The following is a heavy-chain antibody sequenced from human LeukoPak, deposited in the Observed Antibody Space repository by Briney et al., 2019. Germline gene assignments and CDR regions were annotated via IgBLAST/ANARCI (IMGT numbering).Heavy chain of an antibody. CDR1: GFTFSDYY. CDR2: ISSSDDTI. Sequence: GGPLRLSCAASGFTFSDYYMTWIRQAPGKGLEWVSYISSSDDTINYADSVKGRFTISRDNAKNSLYLQMNSLRAEDTAVYYCASHTSRAAAYIYWGQGALVTVSS. D-gene: IGHD6-13*01. V-gene: IGHV3-11*01. J-gene: IGHJ4*02. CDR3: ASHTSRAAAYIY.